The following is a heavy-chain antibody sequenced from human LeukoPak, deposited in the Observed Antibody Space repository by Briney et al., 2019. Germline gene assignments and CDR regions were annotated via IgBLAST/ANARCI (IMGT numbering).Heavy chain of an antibody. CDR1: GFSLSSYG. V-gene: IGHV3-33*01. CDR3: ARDHTPYSYSSGYFDY. J-gene: IGHJ4*02. CDR2: MWYDGSGS. Sequence: HPGRSLRLSCVASGFSLSSYGIHWVRQAPGKGLEWVAVMWYDGSGSYYADSVKGRFTISRDNSRNTLYLQMNSLRAEDTAVYYCARDHTPYSYSSGYFDYWGQGTLVTVSS. D-gene: IGHD6-19*01.